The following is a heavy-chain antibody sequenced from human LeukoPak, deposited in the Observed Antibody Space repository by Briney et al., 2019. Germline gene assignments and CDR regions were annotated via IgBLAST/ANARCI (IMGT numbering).Heavy chain of an antibody. CDR2: VYYTGST. D-gene: IGHD6-19*01. Sequence: PETLSLTCTVSGGSISSFYWSWIRQPPGKGLELIGYVYYTGSTNYNPSLKSRVTISVDTSKNQFSLKLSSVTAADTAVYYCARGYGSGWYDEPFDYWGQGTLVTVSS. V-gene: IGHV4-59*08. CDR3: ARGYGSGWYDEPFDY. CDR1: GGSISSFY. J-gene: IGHJ4*02.